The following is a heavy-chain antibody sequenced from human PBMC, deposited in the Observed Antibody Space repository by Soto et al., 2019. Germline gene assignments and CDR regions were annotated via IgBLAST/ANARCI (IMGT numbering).Heavy chain of an antibody. CDR1: GFTLSSYW. D-gene: IGHD3-3*01. Sequence: EVQLVESGGGLVQPGGSLRLSCAASGFTLSSYWMSWVRQAPGKGLEWVANIKQDGSEKYYVDSVKGRFTISRDNAKNSLYLQMNSLRAEDTAVYYCARGTFWSGYSDYWGQGTLVTVSS. J-gene: IGHJ4*02. CDR3: ARGTFWSGYSDY. V-gene: IGHV3-7*03. CDR2: IKQDGSEK.